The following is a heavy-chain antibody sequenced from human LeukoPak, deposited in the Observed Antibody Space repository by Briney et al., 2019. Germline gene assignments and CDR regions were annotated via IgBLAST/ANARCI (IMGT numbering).Heavy chain of an antibody. V-gene: IGHV3-48*01. CDR1: GFTFSSYN. CDR3: ARLTMVRGIQWNSVY. D-gene: IGHD3-10*01. CDR2: ISSSSTTI. Sequence: GGSLRLSCAASGFTFSSYNMNWVRQAPGKGLEWVSYISSSSTTIYYADSVKGRFTISRDNAKNSLYLQMNSLRAEDTAVYYCARLTMVRGIQWNSVYWGQGTLVTVSS. J-gene: IGHJ4*02.